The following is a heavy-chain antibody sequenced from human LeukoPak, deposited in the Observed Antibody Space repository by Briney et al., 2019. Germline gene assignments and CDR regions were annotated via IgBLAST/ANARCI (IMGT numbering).Heavy chain of an antibody. CDR3: ARSGIAAAGRPYYYYGMDV. CDR1: GGSISSYY. V-gene: IGHV4-59*01. CDR2: IYYSGST. Sequence: SETLSLTCTVSGGSISSYYWSWIRQPPGKGLEWIGYIYYSGSTNYNPSLKSRVTISVDTSKNQCSLKLSSVTAADAAVYYCARSGIAAAGRPYYYYGMDVWGKGTTVTVSS. J-gene: IGHJ6*04. D-gene: IGHD6-13*01.